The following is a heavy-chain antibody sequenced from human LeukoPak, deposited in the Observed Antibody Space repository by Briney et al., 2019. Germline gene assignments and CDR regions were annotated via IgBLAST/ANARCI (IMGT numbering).Heavy chain of an antibody. CDR3: ARDIGYCSGGSCSDYGMDV. V-gene: IGHV3-30*04. J-gene: IGHJ6*02. D-gene: IGHD2-15*01. CDR2: ISYDGSNK. CDR1: GFTFSSYA. Sequence: GGSLRLSCAASGFTFSSYAMPWVRQAPGKGLEWVAVISYDGSNKYYADSVKGRFTISRDNSKNTLYLQMNSLRAEDTAVYYCARDIGYCSGGSCSDYGMDVWGQGTTVTVSS.